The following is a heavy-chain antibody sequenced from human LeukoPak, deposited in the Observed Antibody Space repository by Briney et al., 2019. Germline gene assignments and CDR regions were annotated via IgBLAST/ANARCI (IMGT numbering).Heavy chain of an antibody. V-gene: IGHV5-51*01. CDR2: IYPGDSDT. CDR3: ARAPTPRLLPDPYYFGY. CDR1: GYSFTSYW. J-gene: IGHJ4*02. Sequence: GESLKISCKGSGYSFTSYWIGWVRQMPGKGLEWMGIIYPGDSDTRYSPSFQGQVTISADKPISTAYLQWSSLKASDTAMYYCARAPTPRLLPDPYYFGYWGQGTLVTVSS. D-gene: IGHD2-15*01.